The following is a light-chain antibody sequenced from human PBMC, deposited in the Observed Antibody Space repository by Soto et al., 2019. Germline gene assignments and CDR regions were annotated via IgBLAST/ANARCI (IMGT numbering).Light chain of an antibody. J-gene: IGKJ1*01. CDR1: QSVGSGY. V-gene: IGKV3-20*01. Sequence: EIVLTQSPGTRSLSPGERATLSCRASQSVGSGYLAWYQQKPGQAPRLLIYGASIRAAGIPDRFSGSGSGADFTLTISRLEPEDFAVYYCQQYGGSPRTFGQGTKVEIK. CDR2: GAS. CDR3: QQYGGSPRT.